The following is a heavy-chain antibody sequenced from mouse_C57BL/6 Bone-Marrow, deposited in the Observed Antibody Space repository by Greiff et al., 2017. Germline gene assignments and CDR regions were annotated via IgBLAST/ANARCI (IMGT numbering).Heavy chain of an antibody. CDR2: ISGGGGNT. D-gene: IGHD1-1*01. CDR3: ARLGYYGSRGY. CDR1: GFTFSSYT. V-gene: IGHV5-9*01. Sequence: EVQRVESGGGLVKPGGSLKLSCAASGFTFSSYTMSWVRQTPEKRLEWVATISGGGGNTYYPDSVKGRFTISRDNAKNTLYLQMSSLRSEDTALYYCARLGYYGSRGYWGQGTTLTVSS. J-gene: IGHJ2*01.